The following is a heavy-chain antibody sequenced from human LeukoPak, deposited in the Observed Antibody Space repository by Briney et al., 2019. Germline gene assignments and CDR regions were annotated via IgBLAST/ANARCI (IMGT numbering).Heavy chain of an antibody. V-gene: IGHV1-2*04. CDR3: ARGRGYCSGGSCMHGMDV. D-gene: IGHD2-15*01. CDR1: GYTFTGYY. J-gene: IGHJ6*04. Sequence: ASVKVSCKASGYTFTGYYMHWVRQAPGQGLEWMGWINPNSGGTNYAQKFQGWVTMTRDTSISTAYMELSRLRSDDTAVYYCARGRGYCSGGSCMHGMDVWGKGTTVTVSS. CDR2: INPNSGGT.